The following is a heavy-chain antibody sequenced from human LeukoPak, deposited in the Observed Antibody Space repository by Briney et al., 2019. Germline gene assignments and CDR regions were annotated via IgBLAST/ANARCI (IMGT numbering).Heavy chain of an antibody. Sequence: GGSLRLSCAASGFTFSGFWMHWVRHAPGKGLVWVSRISSDGRTTDYADSVKGRFTISRDNRKNTLYLQMNSLRVEDIGVYYCVRDLGGFWGQGTLVTVSS. CDR1: GFTFSGFW. D-gene: IGHD3-16*01. CDR3: VRDLGGF. V-gene: IGHV3-74*01. J-gene: IGHJ4*02. CDR2: ISSDGRTT.